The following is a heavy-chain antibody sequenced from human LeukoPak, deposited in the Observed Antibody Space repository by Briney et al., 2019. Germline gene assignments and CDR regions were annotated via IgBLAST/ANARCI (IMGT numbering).Heavy chain of an antibody. CDR3: ATGGLGYSSSWFAN. Sequence: PGGSLRLSCAASGFTFSKAWMSWVRQAPGKGLEWVSVMSGSGDSTNFADSVKGRFTISRDNSKNTLYLQMNSLRAEDTAVYYCATGGLGYSSSWFANWGQGTLVTVSS. CDR2: MSGSGDST. CDR1: GFTFSKAW. V-gene: IGHV3-23*01. D-gene: IGHD6-13*01. J-gene: IGHJ5*02.